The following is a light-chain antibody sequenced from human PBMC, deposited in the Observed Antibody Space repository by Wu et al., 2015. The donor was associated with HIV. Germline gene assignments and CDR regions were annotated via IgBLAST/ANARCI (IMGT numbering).Light chain of an antibody. CDR3: QQYGSSPQWT. V-gene: IGKV3-20*01. CDR2: DAS. CDR1: QSISSY. Sequence: EIVLTQSPGTLSVSPGERATLSCRASQSISSYLAWYQQKPGQAPRLLIFDASNRVTGIPARFSGSGSGTDFTLTISRLEPEDFAVYYCQQYGSSPQWTFGQGTKVEIK. J-gene: IGKJ1*01.